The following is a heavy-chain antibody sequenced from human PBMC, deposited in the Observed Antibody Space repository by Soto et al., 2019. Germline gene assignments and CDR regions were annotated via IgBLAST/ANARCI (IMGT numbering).Heavy chain of an antibody. Sequence: EVQLLESGGDLVQPGVSLRLSCVASEFTFSNDAMNWVRQAPGEGPEWVSLISSSGGSTYYSDSVKGRFIISRDNSKNTLYLQMNSLRVEDTAIYYCAKDIQGRGATTGDDAFDIWGQGTMVTVSS. CDR2: ISSSGGST. CDR3: AKDIQGRGATTGDDAFDI. V-gene: IGHV3-23*01. CDR1: EFTFSNDA. J-gene: IGHJ3*02. D-gene: IGHD1-26*01.